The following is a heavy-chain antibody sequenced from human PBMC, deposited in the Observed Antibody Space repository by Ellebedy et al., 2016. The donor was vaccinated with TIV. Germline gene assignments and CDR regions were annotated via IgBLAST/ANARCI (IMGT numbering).Heavy chain of an antibody. Sequence: PGGSLRLSCAASGFSFNSYAMSWVRQAPGKGLEWVSTISNTGSRTYYADSVEGRFIISRYNSKRTLFLQMNSLRAEDTAVYYCARDAADNGGKLDYWGQGALVTVSS. CDR3: ARDAADNGGKLDY. D-gene: IGHD4-23*01. CDR2: ISNTGSRT. CDR1: GFSFNSYA. J-gene: IGHJ4*02. V-gene: IGHV3-23*01.